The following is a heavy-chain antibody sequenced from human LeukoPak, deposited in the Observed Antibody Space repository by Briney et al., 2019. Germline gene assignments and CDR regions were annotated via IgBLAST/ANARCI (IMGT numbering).Heavy chain of an antibody. CDR3: AAMTTAAANAFFY. CDR1: GFTLSSFA. CDR2: ISGDGGST. V-gene: IGHV3-23*01. Sequence: PGGSLRLSCAASGFTLSSFAMSWVRQPAGKGLEWVSAISGDGGSTEYADSVKGRFTISRDNSKNTVYLQMNSLRAGDTALYYCAAMTTAAANAFFYWGRGTVVTVSA. D-gene: IGHD2-2*01. J-gene: IGHJ4*02.